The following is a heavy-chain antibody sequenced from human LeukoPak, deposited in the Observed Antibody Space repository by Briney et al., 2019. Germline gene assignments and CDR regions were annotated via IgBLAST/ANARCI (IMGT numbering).Heavy chain of an antibody. Sequence: GGSLRLSCEASGLTFSKSWMHWVRQAPGKGLVWVSRIDNDGRTTSYTDSVKGRFTISRDNAKNTLYLQMNSLRAEDTAVYYCARVSGLGMNEHYQHWGQGTLVTVPS. CDR2: IDNDGRTT. V-gene: IGHV3-74*01. CDR1: GLTFSKSW. D-gene: IGHD3-10*01. J-gene: IGHJ1*01. CDR3: ARVSGLGMNEHYQH.